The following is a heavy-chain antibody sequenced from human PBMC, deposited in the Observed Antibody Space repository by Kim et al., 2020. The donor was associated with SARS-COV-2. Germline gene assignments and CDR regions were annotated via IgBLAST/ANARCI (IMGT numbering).Heavy chain of an antibody. Sequence: SETLSLTCTVSGYSISSGYYWGWIRQPPGKGLEWIGSFYHSGSTYYNPSLKSRVTISVDTSKNQFSLKLSSVTAADTAVYYCARGGYSYGSPFDYWGQGTLVTVSS. CDR2: FYHSGST. J-gene: IGHJ4*02. CDR1: GYSISSGYY. CDR3: ARGGYSYGSPFDY. V-gene: IGHV4-38-2*02. D-gene: IGHD5-18*01.